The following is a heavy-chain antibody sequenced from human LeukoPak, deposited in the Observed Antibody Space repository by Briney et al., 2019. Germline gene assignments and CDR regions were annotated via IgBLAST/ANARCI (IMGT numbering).Heavy chain of an antibody. D-gene: IGHD5-24*01. CDR2: IYPGDSDT. V-gene: IGHV5-51*01. CDR3: ARPGRDGYNSLVGHFDY. Sequence: GESLKISCKGSGYSFTSYWIGWVRQMPGKGLEWVGIIYPGDSDTRYSPSFQGQVTISADKSISTAYLQWSSLKASDTAMYYCARPGRDGYNSLVGHFDYWGQGTLVTVSS. CDR1: GYSFTSYW. J-gene: IGHJ4*02.